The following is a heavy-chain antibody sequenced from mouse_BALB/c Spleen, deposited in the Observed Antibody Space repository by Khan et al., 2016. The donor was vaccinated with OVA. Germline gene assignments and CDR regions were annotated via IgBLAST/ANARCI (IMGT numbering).Heavy chain of an antibody. CDR1: GFNIKDTY. CDR3: ARPSYDPRDFEV. D-gene: IGHD2-3*01. J-gene: IGHJ1*01. V-gene: IGHV14-3*02. CDR2: IAPANGNT. Sequence: VQLQQSGAELVKPGASVKLSCTASGFNIKDTYLHWVKQRPEQGLEWIGRIAPANGNTQYDPKFQGKATLTSDTSSNTSYLQLNSLTSKDTAVYYCARPSYDPRDFEVWGAGTTVTVSS.